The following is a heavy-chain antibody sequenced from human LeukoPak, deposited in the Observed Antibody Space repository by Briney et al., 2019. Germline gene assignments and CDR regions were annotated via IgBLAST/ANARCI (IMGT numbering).Heavy chain of an antibody. Sequence: AXVKVSCKASGYTFTSYDINWVRQAPGQGLEWMGWMNPNSGNTDYAQKFQGRVTITRNTSISTAYMELSSLRSEDTAVYYCARSYSSSWYVGYMDVWGKGTTVTVSS. J-gene: IGHJ6*03. D-gene: IGHD6-13*01. CDR2: MNPNSGNT. CDR1: GYTFTSYD. CDR3: ARSYSSSWYVGYMDV. V-gene: IGHV1-8*03.